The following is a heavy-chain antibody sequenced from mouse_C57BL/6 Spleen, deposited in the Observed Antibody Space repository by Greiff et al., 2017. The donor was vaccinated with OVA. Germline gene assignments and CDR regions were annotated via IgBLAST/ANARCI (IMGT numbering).Heavy chain of an antibody. Sequence: VQLQQSGPELVKPGASVKISCKASGYAFSSSWMNWVKQRPGKGLEWIGRIYPGDGDTNYNGKFKGKATLTADKSSSTAYMQLSSLTSEDSAVYFCARRDHTGFAYWGQGTLVTVSA. D-gene: IGHD1-1*01. V-gene: IGHV1-82*01. CDR1: GYAFSSSW. J-gene: IGHJ3*01. CDR3: ARRDHTGFAY. CDR2: IYPGDGDT.